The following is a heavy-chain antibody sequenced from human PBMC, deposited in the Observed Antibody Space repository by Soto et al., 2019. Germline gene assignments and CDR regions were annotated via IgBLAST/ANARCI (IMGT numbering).Heavy chain of an antibody. J-gene: IGHJ5*02. D-gene: IGHD4-17*01. CDR3: ARGWTYGDLFALNS. V-gene: IGHV4-30-2*01. CDR1: GGSISSGGYS. Sequence: QLQLQESGSGLVKPSQTLSLTCAVSGGSISSGGYSWSWIRQPPGKGLEWIGYIYHSGSTYYNPSLKSRVTRSVDRSKNQFSLKLSSVTAADTAVYYCARGWTYGDLFALNSWGQGTLVTVSS. CDR2: IYHSGST.